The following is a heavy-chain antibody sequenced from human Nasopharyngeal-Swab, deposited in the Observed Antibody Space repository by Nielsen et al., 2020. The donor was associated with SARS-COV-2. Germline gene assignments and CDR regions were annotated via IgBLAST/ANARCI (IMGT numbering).Heavy chain of an antibody. V-gene: IGHV4-59*01. CDR2: IYYSGST. CDR1: GGSISSYY. D-gene: IGHD6-19*01. Sequence: SETLSLTCTVSGGSISSYYWSWIRQPPGKGLEWIGYIYYSGSTNYNPSLKSRVTISVDTSKNQFSLKLSSVTAADTAVYYCARDVGYSSGWYGNYYYYMDVWGKGTTVTASS. CDR3: ARDVGYSSGWYGNYYYYMDV. J-gene: IGHJ6*03.